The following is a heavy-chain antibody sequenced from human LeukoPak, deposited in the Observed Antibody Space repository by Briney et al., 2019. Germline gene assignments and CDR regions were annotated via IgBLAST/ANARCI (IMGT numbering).Heavy chain of an antibody. V-gene: IGHV3-7*01. Sequence: PGGSLRLSCAASGFTFSSYWMSWVRQAPGKGLEWVANIKQDGSEKYYVDSVKGRFTISRVNAKNSLYLQMNSLRAEDTAVYYCARVSPRWPQMSGRYYYYGMDVWGQGTTVTVSS. D-gene: IGHD5-24*01. CDR1: GFTFSSYW. CDR3: ARVSPRWPQMSGRYYYYGMDV. J-gene: IGHJ6*02. CDR2: IKQDGSEK.